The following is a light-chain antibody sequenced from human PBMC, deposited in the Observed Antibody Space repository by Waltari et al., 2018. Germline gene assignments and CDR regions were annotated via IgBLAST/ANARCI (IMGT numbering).Light chain of an antibody. CDR1: NSNIKINY. V-gene: IGLV1-47*01. CDR2: MNS. Sequence: QSVLTQPPSTSGTPGQRVTISCSGSNSNIKINYVSWYHQLPGTAPKLLRYMNSRRPSGGSTRFSGSKSGTSASLAISGLRSEDEGDYYCAAWDDSLSGPIFGGGTRLTVL. J-gene: IGLJ2*01. CDR3: AAWDDSLSGPI.